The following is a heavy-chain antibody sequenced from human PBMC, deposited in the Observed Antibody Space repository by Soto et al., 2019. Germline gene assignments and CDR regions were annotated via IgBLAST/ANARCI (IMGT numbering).Heavy chain of an antibody. CDR3: VRDGQEMAPCGLDV. CDR2: IWYDGSNT. J-gene: IGHJ6*02. CDR1: GLTFRNFG. Sequence: QVHLVETGGGMVQPGTSLQLSCAASGLTFRNFGIHWVRQAPGNGLQWVAFIWYDGSNTEYADPVKGRFTISRDNYRNTAAQQKHSLRVEDTAVYHCVRDGQEMAPCGLDVWGQGTTVTVSS. V-gene: IGHV3-33*01.